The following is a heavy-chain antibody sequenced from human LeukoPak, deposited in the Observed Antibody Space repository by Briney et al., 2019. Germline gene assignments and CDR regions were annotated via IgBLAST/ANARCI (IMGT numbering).Heavy chain of an antibody. CDR1: SGSISSSSYY. J-gene: IGHJ3*02. D-gene: IGHD2-2*01. CDR2: IYYSGST. CDR3: AIFFDCSSTSCPRGDAFDI. V-gene: IGHV4-39*07. Sequence: SETLSLTCTVSSGSISSSSYYWGWIRQPPGKGLEWIGSIYYSGSTYYNPSLKSRVTISVDTSKNQFSLKLSSVTAADTAVYYCAIFFDCSSTSCPRGDAFDIWGQGTMVTVSS.